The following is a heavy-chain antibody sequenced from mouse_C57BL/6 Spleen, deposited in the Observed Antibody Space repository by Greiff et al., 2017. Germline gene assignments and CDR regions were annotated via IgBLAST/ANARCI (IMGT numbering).Heavy chain of an antibody. CDR3: ARDTTSPVFAY. D-gene: IGHD1-1*01. V-gene: IGHV1-72*01. CDR1: GYTFTSYW. J-gene: IGHJ3*01. CDR2: IDPNSGGT. Sequence: QVQLQQPGAELVKPGASVKLSCKASGYTFTSYWMHWVKQRPGRGLEWIGRIDPNSGGTKYNEKFKSKATLTVDKPSSTAYMQLSSLTSEDSAVYDCARDTTSPVFAYWGQGTLVTVSA.